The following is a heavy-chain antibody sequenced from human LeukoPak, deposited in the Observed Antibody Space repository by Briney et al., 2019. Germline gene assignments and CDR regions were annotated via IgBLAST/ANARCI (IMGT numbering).Heavy chain of an antibody. J-gene: IGHJ4*02. D-gene: IGHD3-10*01. V-gene: IGHV1-69*04. CDR3: ASADGITMVRGVTITPIDY. Sequence: PVASVKVSCKASGGTFSSYAISWVRQAPGQGLEWMGRIIPILGIANYAQKFQGRVTITADKSTSTAYMELSSLRSEDTAVYYCASADGITMVRGVTITPIDYWGQGTLVTVSS. CDR2: IIPILGIA. CDR1: GGTFSSYA.